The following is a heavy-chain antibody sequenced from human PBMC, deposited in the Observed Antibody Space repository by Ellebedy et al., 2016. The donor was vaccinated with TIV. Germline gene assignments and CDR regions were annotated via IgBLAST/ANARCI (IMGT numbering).Heavy chain of an antibody. V-gene: IGHV3-21*01. CDR2: ISSSRNYV. CDR1: GFTFSTYS. Sequence: GESLKISXAASGFTFSTYSMNWVRQAPGKGLEWVSYISSSRNYVHYADSVKGRFTISRDNIKSSVYLQMNSLRVGDTAVYYCARDGLRSYTFDYWGQGTLVTVSS. J-gene: IGHJ4*02. D-gene: IGHD3-10*01. CDR3: ARDGLRSYTFDY.